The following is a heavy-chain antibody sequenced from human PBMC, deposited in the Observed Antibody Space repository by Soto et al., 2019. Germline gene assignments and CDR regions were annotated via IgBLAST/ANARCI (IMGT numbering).Heavy chain of an antibody. CDR2: INAGNGNT. J-gene: IGHJ6*02. CDR1: GYTFTSYA. V-gene: IGHV1-3*01. D-gene: IGHD6-19*01. CDR3: ARGRSSGRLYYYGMDV. Sequence: QVQLVQSGAEVKKPGASVKVSCKASGYTFTSYAMHWVRQAPGQRLEWMGWINAGNGNTKYSQKFQGRVTITRDTSASTAYMELSSLRSEDTAVYYCARGRSSGRLYYYGMDVWGQGTTVTVSS.